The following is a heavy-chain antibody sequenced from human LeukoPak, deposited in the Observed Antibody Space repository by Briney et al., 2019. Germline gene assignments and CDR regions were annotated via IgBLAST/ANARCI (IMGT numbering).Heavy chain of an antibody. CDR2: IYTSGST. D-gene: IGHD3-10*01. V-gene: IGHV4-4*09. CDR1: GGSISSCY. CDR3: ASLAWYGSGSYPLFDY. Sequence: SETLSLTCTVSGGSISSCYWSWIRQPPGKGLERIGYIYTSGSTNYNPPLTSRVTISVDTSKNQFSLKLSSVTAADTAVYYCASLAWYGSGSYPLFDYWGQRTLVTVS. J-gene: IGHJ4*02.